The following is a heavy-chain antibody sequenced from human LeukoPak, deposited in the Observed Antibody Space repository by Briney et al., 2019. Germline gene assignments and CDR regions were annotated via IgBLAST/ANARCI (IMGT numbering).Heavy chain of an antibody. CDR3: AELGITMIGGV. CDR1: GFTFSSYS. D-gene: IGHD3-10*02. J-gene: IGHJ6*04. CDR2: ISSSSSYI. Sequence: GGSLRLSCAASGFTFSSYSMNWVRQAPGKGLEWVSSISSSSSYIYYADSVKGRLTMSRDNAKNSLYLQMNSLRAEDTAVYYCAELGITMIGGVWGKGTTVTISS. V-gene: IGHV3-21*01.